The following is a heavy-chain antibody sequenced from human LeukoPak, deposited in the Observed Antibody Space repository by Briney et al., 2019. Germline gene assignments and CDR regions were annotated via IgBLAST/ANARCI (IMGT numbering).Heavy chain of an antibody. D-gene: IGHD3-3*01. J-gene: IGHJ4*02. CDR1: GFTFSSYA. V-gene: IGHV3-23*01. CDR2: ISGSGGST. Sequence: GGSLRLSCAASGFTFSSYAMSGVRQAPGKGLEWVSAISGSGGSTYYADSVKGRFTISRDNSKNTLYLQMNSLRAEDTAVYYCAGKSYYDFRSGYFATFDYWGQGTLVTVSS. CDR3: AGKSYYDFRSGYFATFDY.